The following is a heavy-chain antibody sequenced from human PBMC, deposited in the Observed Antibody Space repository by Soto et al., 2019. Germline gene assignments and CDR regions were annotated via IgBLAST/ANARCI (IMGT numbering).Heavy chain of an antibody. J-gene: IGHJ3*02. Sequence: QVQLVQSGAEVKKPGASVTVSCKASGYTLSDYYIQWVRQAPGQGLEWMGWINPNSGDPNYAQKFQGRVNMSRDTSINTAYMELGWLRSEDTAVYYCTREGGGIAAAGAGNDAFDIWGQGTKVTVSS. CDR3: TREGGGIAAAGAGNDAFDI. CDR2: INPNSGDP. CDR1: GYTLSDYY. D-gene: IGHD6-13*01. V-gene: IGHV1-2*02.